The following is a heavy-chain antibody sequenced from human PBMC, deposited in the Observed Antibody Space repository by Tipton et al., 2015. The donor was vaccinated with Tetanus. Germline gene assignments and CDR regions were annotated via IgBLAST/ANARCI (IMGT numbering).Heavy chain of an antibody. V-gene: IGHV4-31*03. Sequence: TLSLTCTVSGGSISSGGYYWSWIRQHPGKGLEWIGYIYYSGSTYYNPSLKSRVTISVDTSKNQFSLKLSSVTAADTAVYYCARDSRDSSGYYGGFDYWGQGTLVTVSS. CDR3: ARDSRDSSGYYGGFDY. CDR2: IYYSGST. J-gene: IGHJ4*02. CDR1: GGSISSGGYY. D-gene: IGHD3-22*01.